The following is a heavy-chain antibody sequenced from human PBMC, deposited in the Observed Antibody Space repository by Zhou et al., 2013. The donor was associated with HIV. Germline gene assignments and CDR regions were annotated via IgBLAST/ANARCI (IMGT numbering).Heavy chain of an antibody. V-gene: IGHV1-2*02. CDR1: GYTFSDFY. CDR3: ARDQPGAGIDAFNI. CDR2: INPKSGGT. Sequence: QVQLVQSGAEMKKPGASMKVSCKTSGYTFSDFYIHWVRQAPGQGLECMGWINPKSGGTNYAPRFQGRVAMTRDTSINTAYMELSRLTSDDTAMYFCARDQPGAGIDAFNIWGQGTMVAVSS. J-gene: IGHJ3*02. D-gene: IGHD1-26*01.